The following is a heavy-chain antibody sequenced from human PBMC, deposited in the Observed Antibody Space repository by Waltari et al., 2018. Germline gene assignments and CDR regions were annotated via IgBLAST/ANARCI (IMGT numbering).Heavy chain of an antibody. D-gene: IGHD5-12*01. CDR3: ATYIGASVGTAAFDV. Sequence: QLQLQESGPRLVRPSETLSLICRVSGVSITSNRHYWAWIRQSPGQGLEWFGPVSYSGTTCISPSLKSRVSVSRDTSKNQVSLILGSVTAADMAVYYCATYIGASVGTAAFDVWGQGTMVTVSS. V-gene: IGHV4-39*01. J-gene: IGHJ3*01. CDR1: GVSITSNRHY. CDR2: VSYSGTT.